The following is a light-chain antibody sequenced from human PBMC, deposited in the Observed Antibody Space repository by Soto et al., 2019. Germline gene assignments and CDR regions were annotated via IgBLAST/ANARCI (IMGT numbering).Light chain of an antibody. Sequence: DIQMTQSPSSLSASVGDRVTITCRASQSISSYLNWYQQKPGKAPMLLIYAASSLQSGVPSRFSGSGPETDFTLTISSLQPEDFATYYCQQSYSTPPWTFGQGPKVEIK. CDR3: QQSYSTPPWT. J-gene: IGKJ1*01. CDR2: AAS. CDR1: QSISSY. V-gene: IGKV1-39*01.